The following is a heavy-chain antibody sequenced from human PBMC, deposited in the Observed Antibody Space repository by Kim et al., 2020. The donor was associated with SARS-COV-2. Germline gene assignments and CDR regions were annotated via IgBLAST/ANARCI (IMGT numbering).Heavy chain of an antibody. CDR3: ARGENSGSYAAADY. Sequence: ASVKVSCKASGYTFTSYGFTWVRQAPGQGLEWMGWISAYNGNTNYAQKLQGRVTMTTETSTSTAYMELRSLRSDDTAVYYCARGENSGSYAAADYWGQGTLVTVSS. CDR2: ISAYNGNT. J-gene: IGHJ4*02. CDR1: GYTFTSYG. V-gene: IGHV1-18*01. D-gene: IGHD1-26*01.